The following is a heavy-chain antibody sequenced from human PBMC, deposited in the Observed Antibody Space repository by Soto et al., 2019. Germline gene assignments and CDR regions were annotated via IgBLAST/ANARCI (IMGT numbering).Heavy chain of an antibody. J-gene: IGHJ5*02. CDR2: IYYSGST. CDR1: GGSISSYY. D-gene: IGHD3-22*01. V-gene: IGHV4-59*08. CDR3: ARSRYYYDSSGYFP. Sequence: SETLSLTCTVSGGSISSYYWSWIRQPPGKGLEWIGYIYYSGSTNYNPSLKSRVTISVDTSKNQFSLKLSSVTAADTAVYYCARSRYYYDSSGYFPWGKGSLVTVSS.